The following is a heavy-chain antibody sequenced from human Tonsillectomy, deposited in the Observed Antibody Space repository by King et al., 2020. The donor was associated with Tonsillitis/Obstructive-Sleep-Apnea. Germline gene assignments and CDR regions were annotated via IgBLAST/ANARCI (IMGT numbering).Heavy chain of an antibody. D-gene: IGHD2-15*01. J-gene: IGHJ4*02. CDR3: AKDKGRYCSGGSCSGSDY. CDR2: ISGGGGGT. V-gene: IGHV3-23*04. CDR1: GFTFSHYA. Sequence: QVVESGGGLVQPGGSLRLSCAASGFTFSHYAMSWVRQAPGKGLEWVSGISGGGGGTYYADSVKGRFTISRDNSKNTLYLQMNSLRAEDTALYYCAKDKGRYCSGGSCSGSDYWGQGTQVTVSS.